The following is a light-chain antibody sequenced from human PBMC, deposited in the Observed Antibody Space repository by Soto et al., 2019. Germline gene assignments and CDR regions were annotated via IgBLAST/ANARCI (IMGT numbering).Light chain of an antibody. J-gene: IGKJ2*01. Sequence: DIVMTQSPDSLAVSLGERATINCKSSQSVLYSSNNKNYLAWYQQKPGQPPKLLIYWASTRESGVPDRFSGSASGTDLTLTIRSRQAGYVAVYYCQQYYRTPRTFGRGPKLEIK. CDR2: WAS. V-gene: IGKV4-1*01. CDR3: QQYYRTPRT. CDR1: QSVLYSSNNKNY.